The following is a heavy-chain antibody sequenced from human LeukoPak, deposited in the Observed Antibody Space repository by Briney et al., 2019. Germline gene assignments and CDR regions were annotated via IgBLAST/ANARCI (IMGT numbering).Heavy chain of an antibody. Sequence: GGSLRLSCAASGFTFRRSAMTWVRQGPGTGLEFVASIIYSGGATYYADSVKGRFTISRDNSKNTLYLQMNSLRAEDTALYYCAKDGLYYDGSEHVYYFDYWGQGTLVTVSS. V-gene: IGHV3-23*01. CDR2: IIYSGGAT. CDR3: AKDGLYYDGSEHVYYFDY. J-gene: IGHJ4*02. D-gene: IGHD3-22*01. CDR1: GFTFRRSA.